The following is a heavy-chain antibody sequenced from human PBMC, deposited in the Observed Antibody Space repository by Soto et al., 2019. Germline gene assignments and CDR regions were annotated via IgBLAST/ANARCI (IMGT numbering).Heavy chain of an antibody. CDR2: ISPKSGGT. CDR1: GYSFIDYY. D-gene: IGHD3-9*01. V-gene: IGHV1-2*02. J-gene: IGHJ4*02. CDR3: ARPPGYISDWYYFDL. Sequence: QVQLVXXXAEVKKPGASVKVSCEASGYSFIDYYIHWVRQAPGQGFEWMGRISPKSGGTNYAQKFEGRVTMTWDTSLNTAYMELSSLISEDTAVYYCARPPGYISDWYYFDLWGQGTRVTVSS.